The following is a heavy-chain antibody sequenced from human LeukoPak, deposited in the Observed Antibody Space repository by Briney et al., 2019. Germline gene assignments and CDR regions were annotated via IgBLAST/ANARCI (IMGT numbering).Heavy chain of an antibody. CDR2: IIPIFGTA. Sequence: ASVKVSCKASGGTFSSYAISWVRQAPGQGLEWMGRIIPIFGTANYAQKFQGRVTITTDESTSTAYMELSSLRSEDTAVYYCAREFHDILTDYPYFDYWGQGTLVTVSS. CDR3: AREFHDILTDYPYFDY. V-gene: IGHV1-69*05. D-gene: IGHD3-9*01. CDR1: GGTFSSYA. J-gene: IGHJ4*02.